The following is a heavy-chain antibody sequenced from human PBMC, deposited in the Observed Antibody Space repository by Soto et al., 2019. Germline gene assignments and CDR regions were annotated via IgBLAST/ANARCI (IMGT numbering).Heavy chain of an antibody. J-gene: IGHJ3*02. CDR1: GGSISGDGYY. CDR2: IYYSGST. Sequence: QVQLQESGPGLVKPSQTLSLTCTVSGGSISGDGYYWSWVRQHPGKGLEWIGYIYYSGSTSYNPSLKSRVSTSVGTSKNQYSLRLSSVTAADTAVYYCARGRDDVFDIWGQGTMVTVSS. V-gene: IGHV4-31*03. CDR3: ARGRDDVFDI.